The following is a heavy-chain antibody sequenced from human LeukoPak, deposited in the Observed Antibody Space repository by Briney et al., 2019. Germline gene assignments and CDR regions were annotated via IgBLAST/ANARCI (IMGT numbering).Heavy chain of an antibody. V-gene: IGHV3-48*01. J-gene: IGHJ4*02. CDR2: IRDTIM. Sequence: PGRSLRLSCAASGFSFSEYSIMWVRQAPGRGLEWVSYIRDTIMYYADSVKGRFIISSDNARNSVYLQLNSLRVEDTAVYYCARAANSGSFPIDYWGPGTLVTVSS. D-gene: IGHD1-26*01. CDR1: GFSFSEYS. CDR3: ARAANSGSFPIDY.